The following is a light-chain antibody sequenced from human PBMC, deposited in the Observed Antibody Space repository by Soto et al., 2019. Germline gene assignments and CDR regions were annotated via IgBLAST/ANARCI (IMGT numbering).Light chain of an antibody. CDR1: QSVSTN. V-gene: IGKV3-15*01. CDR3: HQYNNWPVT. CDR2: GAS. Sequence: EIVMTKSPATLSVSPGERATLSCRASQSVSTNLAWYQQKPGKAPRLLIYGASTRATVVPARFSGSESGTEFTLTISSLQSEDFAVYFCHQYNNWPVTFGGETKVEIK. J-gene: IGKJ4*01.